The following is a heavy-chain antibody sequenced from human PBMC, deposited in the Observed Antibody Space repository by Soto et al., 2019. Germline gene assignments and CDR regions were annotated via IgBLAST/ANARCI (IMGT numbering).Heavy chain of an antibody. CDR2: MNPNSGNT. CDR1: GYTFLNYD. CDR3: ARGAVMMTFGGVVATQPSNTFDT. J-gene: IGHJ4*02. Sequence: QVRLVQSGAEVRTPGSSVQVSCKASGYTFLNYDINWVRQATGQGLEWMGWMNPNSGNTAYAQKFQGRVTMTRNTSISTVYMELSSLRSEDTAVYYCARGAVMMTFGGVVATQPSNTFDTWGQGTLVTVSS. V-gene: IGHV1-8*01. D-gene: IGHD3-16*02.